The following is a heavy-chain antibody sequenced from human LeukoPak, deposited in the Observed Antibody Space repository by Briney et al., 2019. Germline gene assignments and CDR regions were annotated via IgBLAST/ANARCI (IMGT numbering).Heavy chain of an antibody. CDR1: GFAFNFYA. CDR2: VNANGINT. Sequence: GGSLRLSCAASGFAFNFYAMTWIRQAPGKGLQWLSTVNANGINTYYADSVKGRFTTSRDNAKNTLYLQMNSLRAEDTAMYYCARAHDGFDIWGQGTMVTVSS. J-gene: IGHJ3*02. CDR3: ARAHDGFDI. V-gene: IGHV3-23*01.